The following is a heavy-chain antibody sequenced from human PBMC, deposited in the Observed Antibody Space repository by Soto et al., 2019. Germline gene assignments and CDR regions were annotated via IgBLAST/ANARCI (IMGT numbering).Heavy chain of an antibody. Sequence: GGSLRLSCAASGFTFSSYGMHWVRQAPGKGLEWVAVISYDGSNKYYADSVKGRFTISRDNSKNTLYLQMNSLRAEDTAVYYCAKEVVVVPAAPGYYYYHGMDVWGQGTTVTVSS. V-gene: IGHV3-30*18. CDR3: AKEVVVVPAAPGYYYYHGMDV. D-gene: IGHD2-2*01. J-gene: IGHJ6*02. CDR1: GFTFSSYG. CDR2: ISYDGSNK.